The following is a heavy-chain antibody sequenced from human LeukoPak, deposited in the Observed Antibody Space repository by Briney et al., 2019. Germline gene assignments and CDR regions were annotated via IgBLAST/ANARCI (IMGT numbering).Heavy chain of an antibody. D-gene: IGHD4-17*01. CDR1: GYSLSSGYY. CDR2: ISHSGST. V-gene: IGHV4-38-2*02. CDR3: ARDWNQLLDDYGDDEGFDY. J-gene: IGHJ4*02. Sequence: PSETLSLTSTVSGYSLSSGYYWGWIRQPPGKGLEWIGSISHSGSTYSNPSLKSRVNISVDTSKNQFSLKLSSVTAADTAVYYCARDWNQLLDDYGDDEGFDYWGQGTLVTVSS.